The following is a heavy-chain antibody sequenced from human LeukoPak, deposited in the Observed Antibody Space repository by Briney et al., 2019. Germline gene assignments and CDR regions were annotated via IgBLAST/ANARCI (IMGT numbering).Heavy chain of an antibody. CDR2: ISSSGSTI. V-gene: IGHV3-11*01. D-gene: IGHD3-3*01. J-gene: IGHJ6*03. CDR3: ARLATIFGVVMDYYYYYMDV. CDR1: GFTFSDYY. Sequence: GGSLRLSCAASGFTFSDYYMSWLRQAPGKGLEWVSYISSSGSTIYYADSVKGRFTISRDNAKNSLYLQMNSLRAEDTAVYYCARLATIFGVVMDYYYYYMDVWGKGTTVTVSS.